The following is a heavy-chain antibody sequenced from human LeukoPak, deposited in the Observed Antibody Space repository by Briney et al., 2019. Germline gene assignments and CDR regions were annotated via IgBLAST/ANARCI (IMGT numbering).Heavy chain of an antibody. V-gene: IGHV1-46*01. D-gene: IGHD2-2*01. CDR1: GYTFTSYY. CDR3: ARGLLGYCSSTSCYGGGGFDP. Sequence: ASVKVSCKASGYTFTSYYMHWVRQAPGQGLEWMGIINPSGGSTSYAQKFQGRVTMTRDTSTSTVYMELSSLRSEDTAVYYCARGLLGYCSSTSCYGGGGFDPWGQGTLVTVSS. J-gene: IGHJ5*02. CDR2: INPSGGST.